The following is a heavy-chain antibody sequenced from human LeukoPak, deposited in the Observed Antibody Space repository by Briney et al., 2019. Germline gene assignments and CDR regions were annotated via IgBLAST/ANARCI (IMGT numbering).Heavy chain of an antibody. J-gene: IGHJ5*02. CDR1: GGSISSSSYY. D-gene: IGHD5-24*01. CDR3: ARHVEEFDP. V-gene: IGHV4-39*01. Sequence: SETLSLTCTVSGGSISSSSYYWGWIRQPPGKGREGIGSIYYSGSTYYNPSLKSRVTISVYTSKNQFSLKLSSVTAADTAVYYCARHVEEFDPWGQGTLVTVSS. CDR2: IYYSGST.